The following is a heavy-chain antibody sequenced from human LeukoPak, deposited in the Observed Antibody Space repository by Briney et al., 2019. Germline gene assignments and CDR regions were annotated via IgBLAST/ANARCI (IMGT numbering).Heavy chain of an antibody. CDR2: ITTRSTYT. V-gene: IGHV3-21*01. Sequence: GGSLRVSCAASGFTFSSYTMNWVRQAPGKGLEWVSSITTRSTYTYYADSVKGRFTISRDNAKNLLYLQMDSLRVEDTAVYYCARDPIAAAVSGGDYWGLGTLVTVSS. CDR1: GFTFSSYT. D-gene: IGHD6-13*01. J-gene: IGHJ4*02. CDR3: ARDPIAAAVSGGDY.